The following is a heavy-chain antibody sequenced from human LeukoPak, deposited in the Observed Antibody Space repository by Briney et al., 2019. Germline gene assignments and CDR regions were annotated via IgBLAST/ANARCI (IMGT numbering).Heavy chain of an antibody. CDR3: ARRGVSSSWYFDY. CDR2: TYLRTKWYN. Sequence: SQTLSLTCAISGDSVSSNSAAWNWIRQSPSRGLEWLGRTYLRTKWYNDYAVSVKSRITINPDTSKNQFSLHLNSVTPEDTAVYYRARRGVSSSWYFDYWGQGTLVTVSS. V-gene: IGHV6-1*01. CDR1: GDSVSSNSAA. D-gene: IGHD6-13*01. J-gene: IGHJ4*02.